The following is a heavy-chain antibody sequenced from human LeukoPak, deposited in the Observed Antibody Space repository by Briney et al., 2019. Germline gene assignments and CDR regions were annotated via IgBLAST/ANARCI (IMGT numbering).Heavy chain of an antibody. CDR1: GGSISSYY. V-gene: IGHV4-59*08. CDR2: ISDIGSI. Sequence: PSETLSLTCTVSGGSISSYYWSWIRQPPGRGLEWIAYISDIGSINYNPSLKSRVTISLDTSKNQFSLKLSSVTAADAAVYYCAGHHPRNTVDFWGQGTLVTVSS. D-gene: IGHD2-8*02. CDR3: AGHHPRNTVDF. J-gene: IGHJ4*02.